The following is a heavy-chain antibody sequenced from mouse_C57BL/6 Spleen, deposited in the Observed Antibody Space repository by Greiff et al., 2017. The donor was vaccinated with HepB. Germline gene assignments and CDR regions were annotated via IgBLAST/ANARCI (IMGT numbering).Heavy chain of an antibody. V-gene: IGHV3-6*01. Sequence: EVQLKESGPGLVKPSQSLSLTCSVTGYSITSGYYWNWIRQFPGNKLEWMGYISYDGSNNYNPSLKNRISITRDTSKNQFFLKLNSVTTEDTATYYCARRTTVVFDYWGQGTTLTVSS. D-gene: IGHD1-1*01. J-gene: IGHJ2*01. CDR3: ARRTTVVFDY. CDR1: GYSITSGYY. CDR2: ISYDGSN.